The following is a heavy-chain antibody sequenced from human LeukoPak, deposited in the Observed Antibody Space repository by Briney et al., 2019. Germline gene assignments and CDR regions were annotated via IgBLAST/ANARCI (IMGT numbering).Heavy chain of an antibody. CDR3: ARAISSTSCYTCWFDP. J-gene: IGHJ5*02. Sequence: SVKVSCKASGGTFSSYAISWVRQAPGQGLEWMGGIIPIFGTANYAQKFQGRVTITTDESTSTAYMELSSLRSEDTAVYYCARAISSTSCYTCWFDPWGQGTLVTVSS. D-gene: IGHD2-2*02. V-gene: IGHV1-69*05. CDR1: GGTFSSYA. CDR2: IIPIFGTA.